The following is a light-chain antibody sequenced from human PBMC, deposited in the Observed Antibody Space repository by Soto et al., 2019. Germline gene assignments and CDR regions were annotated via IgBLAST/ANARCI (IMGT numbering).Light chain of an antibody. CDR1: QGISSY. V-gene: IGKV1-9*01. CDR2: AAS. J-gene: IGKJ2*03. CDR3: QHYNNYLYS. Sequence: IQLTQSPSSLSASVGDRVTITCRASQGISSYLAWYQQKPGKAPKLLIYAASTLQSGVPSRFSGSGSGTDFTLTISSLQPDDLATYYCQHYNNYLYSFGQGTKLEIK.